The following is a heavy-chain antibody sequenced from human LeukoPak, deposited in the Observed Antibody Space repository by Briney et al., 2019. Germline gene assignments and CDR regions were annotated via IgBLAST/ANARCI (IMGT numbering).Heavy chain of an antibody. V-gene: IGHV4-39*01. Sequence: SETLSLTCTVSGGSISSSSYYWDWIRQPPGKGLEWIGSIYYSGNTYYNPSLKSRVTISVDTSKNQFSLKLSSVTAADTAVYYCTRRDTTVTFDYWGQGTLVTVSS. D-gene: IGHD4-17*01. CDR1: GGSISSSSYY. J-gene: IGHJ4*02. CDR2: IYYSGNT. CDR3: TRRDTTVTFDY.